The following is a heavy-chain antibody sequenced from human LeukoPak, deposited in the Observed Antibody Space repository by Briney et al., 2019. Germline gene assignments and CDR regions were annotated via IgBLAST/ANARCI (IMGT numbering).Heavy chain of an antibody. Sequence: GGSLRLSCAASGFTFSSNAMNWVRQAPGKGLEWVSAISGSGDSTYYADSVKGRFTISRDNSKNTLYLQMNSLGAEDTAVYYCVKGGDIVVPNRGADYWGQGTLVTVSS. CDR2: ISGSGDST. D-gene: IGHD2-15*01. CDR3: VKGGDIVVPNRGADY. CDR1: GFTFSSNA. V-gene: IGHV3-23*01. J-gene: IGHJ4*02.